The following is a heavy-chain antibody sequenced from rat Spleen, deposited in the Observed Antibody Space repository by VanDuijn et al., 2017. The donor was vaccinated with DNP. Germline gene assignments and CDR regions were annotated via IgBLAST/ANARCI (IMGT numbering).Heavy chain of an antibody. CDR2: ISNTGDNT. CDR3: ATIVPY. CDR1: GFIFSNYW. V-gene: IGHV5-31*01. J-gene: IGHJ2*01. Sequence: EVQLVESGGGPVQPGRSLKLSCVASGFIFSNYWMTWIRQAPGTGLVWVASISNTGDNTYYSDSVKGRFSLYRDNAKSTLYLRRDSLRSEDTATYYCATIVPYWGQGVMVTVSS. D-gene: IGHD3-6*01.